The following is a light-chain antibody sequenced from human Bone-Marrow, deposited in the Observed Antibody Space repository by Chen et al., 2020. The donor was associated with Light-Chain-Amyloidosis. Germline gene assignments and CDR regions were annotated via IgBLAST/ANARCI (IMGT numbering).Light chain of an antibody. CDR2: AAS. V-gene: IGKV1-39*01. CDR3: QQSSSTPIN. Sequence: DIQMTQSPSSLSASVGDRVTITCRASQSISNSLSWYQQKPGKAPKFLIYAASSLQTGVPSRFSGSESGTDFTLTISSLQPEVFATYCCQQSSSTPINFGQGTRLEIK. J-gene: IGKJ5*01. CDR1: QSISNS.